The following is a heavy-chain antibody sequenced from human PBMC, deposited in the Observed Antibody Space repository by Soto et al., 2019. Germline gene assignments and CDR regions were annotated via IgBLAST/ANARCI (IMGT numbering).Heavy chain of an antibody. CDR3: DSERRYGMDV. CDR2: IIPILGIA. Sequence: QVQLVQSGAEVKKPGSSVKVSCKASGGTFSSYTISWVRQAPGQGLEWMGRIIPILGIATSAQKFQGRVTMTADKSTSTAYMELSSLRSEDTAVYYCDSERRYGMDVWGEGTTVIVSS. V-gene: IGHV1-69*02. J-gene: IGHJ6*04. CDR1: GGTFSSYT. D-gene: IGHD1-26*01.